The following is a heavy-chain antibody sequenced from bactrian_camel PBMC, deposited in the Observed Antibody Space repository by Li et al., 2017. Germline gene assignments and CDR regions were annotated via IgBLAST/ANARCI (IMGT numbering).Heavy chain of an antibody. CDR3: AADLLVCPPPDWGPQYTAY. D-gene: IGHD5*01. Sequence: HVQLVESGGGLVQSGGSLRLSCAASGFTFNDYWMYWVRQAPGKGLEWVSSINKDGETTYSSDSVKGRFTISRDNAKNTLDLQMNSLKPEDTAMYYCAADLLVCPPPDWGPQYTAYWGQGTQVTVS. CDR2: INKDGETT. CDR1: GFTFNDYW. J-gene: IGHJ4*01. V-gene: IGHV3S1*01.